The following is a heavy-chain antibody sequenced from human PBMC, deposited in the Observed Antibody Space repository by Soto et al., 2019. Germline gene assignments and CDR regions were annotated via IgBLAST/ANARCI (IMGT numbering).Heavy chain of an antibody. V-gene: IGHV4-31*03. CDR3: ARAQGSSSWYGGYYYYGMDV. D-gene: IGHD6-13*01. CDR2: IYYSGST. J-gene: IGHJ6*02. Sequence: PSETLSLTCTVSGGSISSGGYYWSWIRQHPGKGLEWIGYIYYSGSTYYNPSLKSRVTISVDTSKNQFSLKLSSVTAADTAVYYCARAQGSSSWYGGYYYYGMDVWGQGTTVTVS. CDR1: GGSISSGGYY.